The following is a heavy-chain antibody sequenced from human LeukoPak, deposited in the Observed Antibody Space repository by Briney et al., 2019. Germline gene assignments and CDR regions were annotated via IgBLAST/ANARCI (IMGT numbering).Heavy chain of an antibody. CDR1: GFTFSDSA. Sequence: GGSLRLSCAASGFTFSDSAMHWVRQASGKGLEWVGRIGSKENSYATAYAASVKGRFTISRDDSKNTAYLQMNSLKTEDTAVYYCTRAKGGYDYWGQGTLVTVSS. CDR3: TRAKGGYDY. J-gene: IGHJ4*02. CDR2: IGSKENSYAT. D-gene: IGHD5-12*01. V-gene: IGHV3-73*01.